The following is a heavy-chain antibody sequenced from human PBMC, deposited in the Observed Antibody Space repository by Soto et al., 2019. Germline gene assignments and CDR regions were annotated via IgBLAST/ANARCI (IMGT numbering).Heavy chain of an antibody. CDR3: TREASSWGFAFDL. CDR2: IFGSGAPT. CDR1: GFTFSHYA. V-gene: IGHV3-23*01. D-gene: IGHD3-16*01. Sequence: EVQLLESGGGLVQPGGSLRLSCAASGFTFSHYAMSWVRQAPGKGLQWVSNIFGSGAPTHYADSVKGRFGISRDNSNNMLFLEMNSLKDEDTAVYYCTREASSWGFAFDLWGQGTRVAVSS. J-gene: IGHJ3*01.